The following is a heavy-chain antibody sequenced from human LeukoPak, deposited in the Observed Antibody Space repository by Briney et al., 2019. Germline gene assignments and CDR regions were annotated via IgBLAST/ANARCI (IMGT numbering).Heavy chain of an antibody. Sequence: GGSLRLSCTASGFVFSNSWMSWVRQAPGKGLEWVGNINGDGSEKNYEASVKGRFAISRDNAKASLYLQMNSLRAEDTAIYYCARDGVPAARDLWGQGTMVIVSS. CDR3: ARDGVPAARDL. D-gene: IGHD2-2*01. J-gene: IGHJ3*01. CDR1: GFVFSNSW. V-gene: IGHV3-7*01. CDR2: INGDGSEK.